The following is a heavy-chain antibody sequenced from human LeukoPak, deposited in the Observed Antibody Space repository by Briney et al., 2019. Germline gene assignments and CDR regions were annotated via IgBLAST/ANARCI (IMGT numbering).Heavy chain of an antibody. CDR1: GFTFRNYF. CDR2: TSGNGFDT. Sequence: GGSLRLSCAASGFTFRNYFRNWIRQAPGKGLEWVSGTSGNGFDTYYADSVKGRFTISRDNSKNTLYLQMNSLRPDDTAVYYCELHPSLRCEAINYFDYWGQGTLVTVSA. CDR3: ELHPSLRCEAINYFDY. V-gene: IGHV3-23*01. J-gene: IGHJ4*02. D-gene: IGHD2-15*01.